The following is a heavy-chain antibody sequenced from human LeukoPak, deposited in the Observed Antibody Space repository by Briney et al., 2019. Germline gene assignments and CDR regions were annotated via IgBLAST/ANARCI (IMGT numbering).Heavy chain of an antibody. CDR2: ISYDGSNK. J-gene: IGHJ4*02. V-gene: IGHV3-30*04. Sequence: GRPLRLSCAASGFTFSSYAMHWVRQAPGTGLEWVAVISYDGSNKYYADSVKGRFTISRDNSKNTLYLQMNSLRAEDTAVYYCARDGHYYDSSGYYSLDYWGQGTLVTVSS. CDR1: GFTFSSYA. CDR3: ARDGHYYDSSGYYSLDY. D-gene: IGHD3-22*01.